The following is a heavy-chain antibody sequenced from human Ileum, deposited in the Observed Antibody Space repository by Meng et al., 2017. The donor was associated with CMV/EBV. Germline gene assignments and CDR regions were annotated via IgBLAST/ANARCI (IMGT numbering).Heavy chain of an antibody. V-gene: IGHV3-23*01. CDR3: ARLTYAGAGFWTGYPPHYFDY. D-gene: IGHD3/OR15-3a*01. Sequence: GGSLRLSCTASGFTFNTYALNWVRQAPGKGLEWVSGIRVDGETFYAGSVKGRFTISRDDSKNTLYLQMNSLRGEDTALYYCARLTYAGAGFWTGYPPHYFDYWGQGTLVTVSS. CDR2: IRVDGET. J-gene: IGHJ4*02. CDR1: GFTFNTYA.